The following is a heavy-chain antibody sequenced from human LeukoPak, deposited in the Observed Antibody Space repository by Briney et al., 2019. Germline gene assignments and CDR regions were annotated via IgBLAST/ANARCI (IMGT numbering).Heavy chain of an antibody. CDR1: GGSFSGYY. Sequence: PSGTLSLTCAVYGGSFSGYYWSWIRQPPGKGPEWIGEINHSGSTNYNPSLKSRVTISVDTSKNQFSLKLSSVTAADTAVYYCARYVGYCSGGSCDAFDIWGQGTMVTVSS. D-gene: IGHD2-15*01. CDR2: INHSGST. V-gene: IGHV4-34*01. CDR3: ARYVGYCSGGSCDAFDI. J-gene: IGHJ3*02.